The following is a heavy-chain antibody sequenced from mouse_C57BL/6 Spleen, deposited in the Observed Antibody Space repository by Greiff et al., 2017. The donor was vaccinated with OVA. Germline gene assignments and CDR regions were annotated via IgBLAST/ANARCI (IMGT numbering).Heavy chain of an antibody. D-gene: IGHD3-2*02. CDR1: GYTFTSYW. CDR3: ARWDSSGSPFAY. J-gene: IGHJ3*01. CDR2: IYPSDSET. V-gene: IGHV1-61*01. Sequence: QVQLQQSGAELVRPGSSVKLSCKASGYTFTSYWMDWVKQRPGQGLEWIGNIYPSDSETHYNQKFKDKATLTVDKSSSTAYMQLSSLTSEDSAVYYCARWDSSGSPFAYWGQGTLVTVSA.